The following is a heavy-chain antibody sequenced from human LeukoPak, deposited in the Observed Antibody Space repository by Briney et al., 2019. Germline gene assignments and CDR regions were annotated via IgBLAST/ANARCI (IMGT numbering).Heavy chain of an antibody. V-gene: IGHV1-18*01. CDR2: ISAYIGNT. Sequence: ASVKVSCKASGCTFTNYGISWVRQAPGQGLEWMGWISAYIGNTNYAQKFQGRVTMTTDTSTSTAYMELRNLRSDDTAVYYCARDTIQSDSIRQLAGLRAAPDYWGQGTLVTVSS. CDR1: GCTFTNYG. J-gene: IGHJ4*02. D-gene: IGHD6-6*01. CDR3: ARDTIQSDSIRQLAGLRAAPDY.